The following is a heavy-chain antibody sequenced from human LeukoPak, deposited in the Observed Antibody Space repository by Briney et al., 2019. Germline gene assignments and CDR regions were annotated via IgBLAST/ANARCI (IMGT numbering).Heavy chain of an antibody. V-gene: IGHV1-2*02. D-gene: IGHD3-3*01. CDR2: INPNSGGT. Sequence: ASVKVSCKASGYTFTGYYMHWVRQAPGQGLEWMGWINPNSGGTNYAQKFQGRVTMTRDTSISTAYMELSRLRSDDTAVYYCAGENCDFWSGSNPSGMDVWGQGTTVTVSS. CDR1: GYTFTGYY. CDR3: AGENCDFWSGSNPSGMDV. J-gene: IGHJ6*02.